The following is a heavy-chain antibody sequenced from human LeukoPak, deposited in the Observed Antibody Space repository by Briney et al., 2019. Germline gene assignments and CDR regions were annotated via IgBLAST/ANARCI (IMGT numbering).Heavy chain of an antibody. J-gene: IGHJ4*02. V-gene: IGHV3-64D*06. CDR2: IGPNGAST. D-gene: IGHD3-9*01. CDR1: GFTFSNHF. Sequence: GGSLRLSCAASGFTFSNHFMHWVRQAPGKGLEYVSSIGPNGASTLYADSVKGRFTISRDNSKNALYLQLTSLRLEDTALYYCVKDLTGTWSFDYWGQGTLVTVSS. CDR3: VKDLTGTWSFDY.